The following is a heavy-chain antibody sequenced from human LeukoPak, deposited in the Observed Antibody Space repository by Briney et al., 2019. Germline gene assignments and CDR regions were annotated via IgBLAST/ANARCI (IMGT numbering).Heavy chain of an antibody. Sequence: GGSLRLSCAASGFTFSSYWMSWVRQAPGKGLEWVANIKQDGSEKYYVDSVKGRFTISRDNAKNSLYLQMNSLRAEDTAVYYCASEPPSYDSSGYYLWYFDYWGQGTLVTVSS. CDR3: ASEPPSYDSSGYYLWYFDY. V-gene: IGHV3-7*03. CDR2: IKQDGSEK. D-gene: IGHD3-22*01. J-gene: IGHJ4*02. CDR1: GFTFSSYW.